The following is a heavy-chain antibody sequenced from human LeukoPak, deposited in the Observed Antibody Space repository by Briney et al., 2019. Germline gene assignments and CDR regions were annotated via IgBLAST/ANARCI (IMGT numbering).Heavy chain of an antibody. CDR2: IYSGGST. V-gene: IGHV3-53*01. CDR1: GFTVSSNY. J-gene: IGHJ5*02. Sequence: GGSLRLSCAASGFTVSSNYMSWVRQAPGKGLEWVSVIYSGGSTYYADSVKGRFTISRDNAKNSLYLQMNSLRAEDTAVYYCARRTTGTGLDRWGQGTLVTVSS. CDR3: ARRTTGTGLDR. D-gene: IGHD1-1*01.